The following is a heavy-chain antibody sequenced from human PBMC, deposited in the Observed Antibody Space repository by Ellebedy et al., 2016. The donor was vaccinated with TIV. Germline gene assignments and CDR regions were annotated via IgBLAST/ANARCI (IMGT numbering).Heavy chain of an antibody. CDR1: GFSFRSYW. Sequence: GESLKISCAASGFSFRSYWMTWVRQAPGKGLECVANIYQDGSWQYSVDSVKGRFTISRANANNILFLQMNSLRFEDTGVYYCARRGAYGDYAVQVNGWFDPWGRGTLVTVSS. V-gene: IGHV3-7*01. J-gene: IGHJ5*02. CDR3: ARRGAYGDYAVQVNGWFDP. CDR2: IYQDGSWQ. D-gene: IGHD4-17*01.